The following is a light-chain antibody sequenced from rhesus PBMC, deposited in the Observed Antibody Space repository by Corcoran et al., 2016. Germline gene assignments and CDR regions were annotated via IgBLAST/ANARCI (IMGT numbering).Light chain of an antibody. Sequence: DIVMTQTPLSLPVTPGEPASISCRSSQSLLDSDGYTCLDWYLQKPGQSPQLLTYGVSNRVPGVPDRFSGSGSGTDFTLKISRVEAEDVGVYYCMQSIEFPFTFGPGTKLDIK. CDR2: GVS. V-gene: IGKV2-90*01. J-gene: IGKJ3*01. CDR3: MQSIEFPFT. CDR1: QSLLDSDGYTC.